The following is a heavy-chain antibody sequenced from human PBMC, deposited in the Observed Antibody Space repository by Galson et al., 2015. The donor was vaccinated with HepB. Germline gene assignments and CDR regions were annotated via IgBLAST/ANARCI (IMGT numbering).Heavy chain of an antibody. Sequence: SVKVSCKVSGYTFTSYAIGWVRQAPGQGLEWMGWLSVYSGNTDYAQKLRDRVTMTADTFTGTAYMELRSLRSDDPAVYYCARGGDYDLLTGYLYFDFWGQGSLVTVSS. CDR1: GYTFTSYA. CDR2: LSVYSGNT. J-gene: IGHJ4*02. CDR3: ARGGDYDLLTGYLYFDF. V-gene: IGHV1-18*04. D-gene: IGHD3-9*01.